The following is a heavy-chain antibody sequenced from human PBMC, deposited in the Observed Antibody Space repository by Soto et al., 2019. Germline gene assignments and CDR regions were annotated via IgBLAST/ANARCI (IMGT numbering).Heavy chain of an antibody. Sequence: EVQLVESGGGLVQPGGSLRLSCTASGFPLSDYWMHWVRQAPGKGLVWVSRINSDGSSRTYADPVKGRFTISRDNAQNTVYLQMNSLGADDTGAYYCARGDVTTAQYYYFMDVWGKGTTVTVAS. CDR2: INSDGSSR. CDR3: ARGDVTTAQYYYFMDV. D-gene: IGHD4-17*01. CDR1: GFPLSDYW. J-gene: IGHJ6*03. V-gene: IGHV3-74*01.